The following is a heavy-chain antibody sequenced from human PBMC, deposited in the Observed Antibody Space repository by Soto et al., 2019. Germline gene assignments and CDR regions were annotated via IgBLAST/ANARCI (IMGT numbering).Heavy chain of an antibody. J-gene: IGHJ4*02. CDR2: ISGSGGST. CDR3: AKEVSEWELLGFDY. CDR1: GFTFSSYA. D-gene: IGHD1-26*01. V-gene: IGHV3-23*01. Sequence: EVHLLESGGGLVQPGGSLRLSCAASGFTFSSYAMSWVRQAPGKGLEWVSAISGSGGSTYYADSVKGRFTISRDNSKNTLDLQMNSLRAEDTAVDYCAKEVSEWELLGFDYWGQGTLVTVSS.